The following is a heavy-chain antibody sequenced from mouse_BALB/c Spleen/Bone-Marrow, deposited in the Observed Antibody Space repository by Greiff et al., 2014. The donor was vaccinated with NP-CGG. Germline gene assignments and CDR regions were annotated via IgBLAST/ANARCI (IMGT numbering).Heavy chain of an antibody. CDR3: ARSGERYGAMDY. Sequence: VESGGDLVKPGGSLKLSCAASGFTFSDFYMFWFRQTPEKRLEWVATISDGGTYTYYPDSVKGRFNISRDNAKNNLYLQMSSLKSEDTAMYYCARSGERYGAMDYWGQGTSVTVSS. D-gene: IGHD1-1*02. CDR2: ISDGGTYT. CDR1: GFTFSDFY. J-gene: IGHJ4*01. V-gene: IGHV5-4*02.